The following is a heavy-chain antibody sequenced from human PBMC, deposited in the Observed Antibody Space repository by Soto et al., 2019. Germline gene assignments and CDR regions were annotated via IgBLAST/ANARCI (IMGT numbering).Heavy chain of an antibody. CDR1: GFNFSSYG. J-gene: IGHJ4*02. CDR2: ISYDGSNK. CDR3: AKDRPSGYFDY. V-gene: IGHV3-30*18. D-gene: IGHD3-3*01. Sequence: TGGSMILSCAASGFNFSSYGMHWVRQAPGKGLEWVAVISYDGSNKYYADSVKGRFTISRDNSKNTLYLQMNSLRAEDTAVYYCAKDRPSGYFDYWGQGTLVTVSS.